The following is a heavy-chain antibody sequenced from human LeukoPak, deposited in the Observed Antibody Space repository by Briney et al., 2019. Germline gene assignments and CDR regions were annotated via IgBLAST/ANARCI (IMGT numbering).Heavy chain of an antibody. CDR3: ARDFAWGSGGAPIDDNWLDP. Sequence: ASVKVSCKASGYIFSNYGISWVRQAPGHGLEWMGWISSAGNTNYGPKFQDRATMTTDTSTSTAYIELRSLRFDDMAVYYCARDFAWGSGGAPIDDNWLDPWGQGTLVTVSS. V-gene: IGHV1-18*03. CDR2: ISSAGNT. J-gene: IGHJ5*02. D-gene: IGHD7-27*01. CDR1: GYIFSNYG.